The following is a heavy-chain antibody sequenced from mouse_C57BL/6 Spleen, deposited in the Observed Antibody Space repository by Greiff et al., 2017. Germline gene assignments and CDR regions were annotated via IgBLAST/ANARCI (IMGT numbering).Heavy chain of an antibody. Sequence: VQLQQSGAELVKPGASVKLSCTASGYNIKDYYMHWVKQRTEQGLEWIGRIDPEDGETKYAPKFQGKAPITADTSSNTAYLQLSSLTSEDTAVYFFVRKTGVTTWMDYWGQGTSVTVSS. V-gene: IGHV14-2*01. CDR1: GYNIKDYY. D-gene: IGHD2-2*01. CDR2: IDPEDGET. CDR3: VRKTGVTTWMDY. J-gene: IGHJ4*01.